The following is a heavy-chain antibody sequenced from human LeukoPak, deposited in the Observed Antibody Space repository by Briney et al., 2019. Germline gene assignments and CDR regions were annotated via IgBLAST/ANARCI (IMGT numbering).Heavy chain of an antibody. CDR1: GFTFSSYG. D-gene: IGHD6-13*01. V-gene: IGHV3-30*02. CDR2: IRYDGSNK. CDR3: AKVLGEYSIRSKPLDT. J-gene: IGHJ5*02. Sequence: GGSLRLSCAASGFTFSSYGMSWVRQAPVKGLEWVAFIRYDGSNKYYPDSVRGRFTVSRDNSKNTLYLQMNSLRPEDTAVYYCAKVLGEYSIRSKPLDTWGQGTLVTVSS.